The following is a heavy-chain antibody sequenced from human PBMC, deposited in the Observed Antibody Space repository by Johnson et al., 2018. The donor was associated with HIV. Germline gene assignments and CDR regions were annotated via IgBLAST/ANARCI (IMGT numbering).Heavy chain of an antibody. Sequence: VLLVESGGGVVQPGGSLRLSCAASEFTFSYYWMTWVRQAPGKGLEWVANIKQDGSEKYYVDSVKGRFTISRDNAKNSLYLQMNSLRVEDTAVYYCARDASYGDYAFDIWGQGTMVTVSS. V-gene: IGHV3-7*05. J-gene: IGHJ3*02. D-gene: IGHD4-17*01. CDR3: ARDASYGDYAFDI. CDR2: IKQDGSEK. CDR1: EFTFSYYW.